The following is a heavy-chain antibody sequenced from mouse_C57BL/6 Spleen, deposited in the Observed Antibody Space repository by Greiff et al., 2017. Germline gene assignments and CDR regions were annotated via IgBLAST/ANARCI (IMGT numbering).Heavy chain of an antibody. V-gene: IGHV1-52*01. CDR1: GYTFTSYW. CDR2: IDPSDSET. J-gene: IGHJ4*01. D-gene: IGHD2-4*01. Sequence: QVQLKQPGAELVGPGSSVKLSCKASGYTFTSYWMHWVKQRPIQGLEWIGNIDPSDSETHYNQKFKDKATLTVDKSSSTAYMQLSSLTSEDSAVYYCARADDYPHYYAMDYWGQGTSVTVSS. CDR3: ARADDYPHYYAMDY.